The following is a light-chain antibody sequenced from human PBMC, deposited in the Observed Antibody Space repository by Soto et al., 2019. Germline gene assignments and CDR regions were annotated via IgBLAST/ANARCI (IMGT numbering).Light chain of an antibody. V-gene: IGKV3-11*01. CDR3: QQRSNWPIT. CDR2: DAS. CDR1: QSVSSY. J-gene: IGKJ5*01. Sequence: EIVLTQSPAPLSLSPWERATLSCRASQSVSSYLAWYQQKPGQAPRLLIYDASNRATGIPARFSGSGSGTDFTLTISSLEPEDFAVYYCQQRSNWPITFGQGTRLEIK.